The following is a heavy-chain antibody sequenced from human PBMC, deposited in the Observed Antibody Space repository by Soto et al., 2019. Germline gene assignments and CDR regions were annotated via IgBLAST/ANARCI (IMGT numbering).Heavy chain of an antibody. J-gene: IGHJ5*02. Sequence: NPSETLSLTCTVSGGSISSGGYYWSWIRQHPGKGLEWIGYIYYSGSTYYNPSLKSRVTISVATSKNQFSLRLSSVTAADTAVYYCTRSASRNDYGAPVGFDPWGQETLDTVSS. CDR3: TRSASRNDYGAPVGFDP. D-gene: IGHD4-17*01. CDR2: IYYSGST. CDR1: GGSISSGGYY. V-gene: IGHV4-31*03.